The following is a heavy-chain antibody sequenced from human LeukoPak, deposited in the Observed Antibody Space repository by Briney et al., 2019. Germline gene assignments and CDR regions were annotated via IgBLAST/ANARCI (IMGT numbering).Heavy chain of an antibody. J-gene: IGHJ4*02. D-gene: IGHD3-10*01. CDR2: IYYSGST. V-gene: IGHV4-59*01. CDR1: GGSISSYY. CDR3: ARGHRDRDYYGSGSYYIGY. Sequence: SETLSLTCTVSGGSISSYYWGWIRQPPGKGLEWIGYIYYSGSTNYNPSLNSRVTISVDTSKNQFSLKLSSVTAADTAVYYCARGHRDRDYYGSGSYYIGYWGQGTLVTVSS.